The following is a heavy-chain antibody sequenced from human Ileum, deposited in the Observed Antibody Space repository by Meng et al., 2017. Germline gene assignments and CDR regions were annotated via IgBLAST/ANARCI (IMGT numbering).Heavy chain of an antibody. CDR2: ISYDGSNK. D-gene: IGHD6-19*01. CDR1: GFTFSSYA. V-gene: IGHV3-30*01. CDR3: ARDQWLVRGASLTFDY. Sequence: GESLKISCAASGFTFSSYAMHWVRQAPGKGLEWVAVISYDGSNKYYADSVKGRFTISRDNSKNTLYLQMNSLRAEDTAVYYCARDQWLVRGASLTFDYWGQGTLVTVSS. J-gene: IGHJ4*02.